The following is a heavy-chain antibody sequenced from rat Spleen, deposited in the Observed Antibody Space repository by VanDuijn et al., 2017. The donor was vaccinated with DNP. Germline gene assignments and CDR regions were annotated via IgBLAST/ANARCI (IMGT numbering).Heavy chain of an antibody. Sequence: EVQLVGSGGGLVQSGRSLKLSCAGSGFTFSDYYMAWVRQAPTKGLDWVASISPDGGHTYYRDSVKGRFTISRDNAKSTLYLQMNSLRSEDTATYYCAREVYYYFDNWGQGVMVTVSS. CDR1: GFTFSDYY. D-gene: IGHD1-2*01. V-gene: IGHV5-25*01. CDR2: ISPDGGHT. J-gene: IGHJ2*01. CDR3: AREVYYYFDN.